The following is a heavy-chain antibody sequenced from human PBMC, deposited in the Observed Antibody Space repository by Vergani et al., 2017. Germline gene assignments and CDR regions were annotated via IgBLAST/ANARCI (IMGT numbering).Heavy chain of an antibody. D-gene: IGHD2-21*02. CDR3: AKYLRDSTDGLPDS. CDR2: IGKDGINT. CDR1: GFPFSNFG. V-gene: IGHV3-30*02. J-gene: IGHJ4*02. Sequence: QVQLVESAGGVVQPGGSLRLSCVASGFPFSNFGMHWLRRAPGKGLEWLAYIGKDGINTRYRDAVKGRFTVSRDNSKDILYLQMDSLRSEDTALYYCAKYLRDSTDGLPDSWGPGTLVIVSS.